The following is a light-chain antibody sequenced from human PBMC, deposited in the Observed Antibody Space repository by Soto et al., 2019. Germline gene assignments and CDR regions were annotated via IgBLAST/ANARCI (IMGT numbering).Light chain of an antibody. Sequence: EVLLTQSPATLSASLGERVILSCRASQTINNNLAWYHQRPGQTPRLLIYDAFNRATGLTARFSGSGSGTLFTLTISSLQPEDFAIYYCQQYNNWPWTFGQGTKVEVK. CDR1: QTINNN. J-gene: IGKJ1*01. CDR2: DAF. V-gene: IGKV3-15*01. CDR3: QQYNNWPWT.